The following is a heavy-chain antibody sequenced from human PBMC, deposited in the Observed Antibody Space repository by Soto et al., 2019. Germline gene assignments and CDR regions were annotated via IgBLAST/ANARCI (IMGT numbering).Heavy chain of an antibody. J-gene: IGHJ2*01. V-gene: IGHV3-9*01. D-gene: IGHD3-16*02. CDR1: GFTFDDYA. Sequence: EVQLVESGGGLVQPGRSLRLSCAASGFTFDDYAMHWVRQAPGKGLEWVSGISWNSGSIGYADSVKGRFTISRDNAKNSLYLRMNSLRAEDTALYYCAKGDRGIVNWYFDLWGRGTLVTVSS. CDR3: AKGDRGIVNWYFDL. CDR2: ISWNSGSI.